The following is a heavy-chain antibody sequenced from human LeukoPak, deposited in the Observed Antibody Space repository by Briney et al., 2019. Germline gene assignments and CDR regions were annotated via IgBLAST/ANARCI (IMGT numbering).Heavy chain of an antibody. Sequence: ASVKVSCKASGYTFTSYGISWVRQAPGQGLEWMGWISGYNGNTKSSQKLQGRATMTTDTSTSTVYMELRSLRPDDTAVYYCAREYVPPLRIAAAGRGGLDYWGQGTLVIVSS. CDR1: GYTFTSYG. D-gene: IGHD6-13*01. CDR2: ISGYNGNT. J-gene: IGHJ4*02. V-gene: IGHV1-18*01. CDR3: AREYVPPLRIAAAGRGGLDY.